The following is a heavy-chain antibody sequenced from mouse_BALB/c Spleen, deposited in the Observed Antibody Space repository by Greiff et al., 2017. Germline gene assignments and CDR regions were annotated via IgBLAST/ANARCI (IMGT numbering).Heavy chain of an antibody. V-gene: IGHV14-3*02. CDR3: AKAMDY. CDR2: IDPANGNT. CDR1: GFNIKDTY. J-gene: IGHJ4*01. Sequence: VQLQQSGAELVKPGASVKLSCTASGFNIKDTYMHWVQQRPEQGLEWIGRIDPANGNTKYDPKFQGKATITADTSSNTAYLQLSSLTSEDTAVYYCAKAMDYWGQGTSVTVSS.